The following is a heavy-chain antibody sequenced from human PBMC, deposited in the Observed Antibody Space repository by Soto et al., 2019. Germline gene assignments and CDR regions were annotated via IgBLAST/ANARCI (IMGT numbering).Heavy chain of an antibody. J-gene: IGHJ4*02. CDR2: IHHKAGT. V-gene: IGHV4-31*03. Sequence: SETLSLTCSVSGGSISSGGFYWNWVRQHPGKGLEWLGYIHHKAGTYFNPSLTSRLRISLDTSKTEVAMELRSVTAADTAIYYCARTTRTLGPATTALAARRAFDSWGRGILVTVSS. D-gene: IGHD6-6*01. CDR3: ARTTRTLGPATTALAARRAFDS. CDR1: GGSISSGGFY.